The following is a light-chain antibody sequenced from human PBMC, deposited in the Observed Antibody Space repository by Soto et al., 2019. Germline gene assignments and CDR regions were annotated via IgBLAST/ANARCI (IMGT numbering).Light chain of an antibody. V-gene: IGLV3-9*01. CDR3: QVWDSSTVV. CDR1: NIGSKN. CDR2: RDI. Sequence: SYELTQPLSVSVALGQTARITCGGNNIGSKNVNWYHQKPGQAPVLGIYRDINRPSGIPERFSGSNSGNTATLTISRAQAGDEADYYCQVWDSSTVVFGGGTKLTVL. J-gene: IGLJ2*01.